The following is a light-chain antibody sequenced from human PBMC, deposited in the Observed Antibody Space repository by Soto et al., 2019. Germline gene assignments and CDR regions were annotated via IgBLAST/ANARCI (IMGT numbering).Light chain of an antibody. CDR3: QKYNSGGPLT. Sequence: DIQMTQSPSSLSASIGDRVTITCRASEGISNYVAWFQQKPGKVPKLLIYAASTLQSGVPSRFRGSGSGTDFTLTISSLQPDDVASYFCQKYNSGGPLTFGGGTKVDI. V-gene: IGKV1-27*01. CDR2: AAS. J-gene: IGKJ4*01. CDR1: EGISNY.